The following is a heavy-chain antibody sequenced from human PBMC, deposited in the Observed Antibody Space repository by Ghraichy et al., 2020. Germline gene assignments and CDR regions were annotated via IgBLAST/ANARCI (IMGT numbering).Heavy chain of an antibody. CDR2: ISSSSSYI. CDR1: GFTFSSYS. J-gene: IGHJ5*02. Sequence: GALRLSCAASGFTFSSYSMNWVRQAPGKGLEWVSSISSSSSYIYYADSLKGRFTISRDNAKNSLYLQMNSLRAEDTAVYYCARGGFANWFDPWGQGTLVTVSS. CDR3: ARGGFANWFDP. V-gene: IGHV3-21*01.